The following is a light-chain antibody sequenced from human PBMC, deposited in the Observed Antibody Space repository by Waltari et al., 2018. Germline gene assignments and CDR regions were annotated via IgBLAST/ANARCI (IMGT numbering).Light chain of an antibody. CDR1: QSLVHSDGNTY. J-gene: IGKJ1*01. Sequence: DVVMTQSPLSLPVTLGQPASISCRSSQSLVHSDGNTYLNWFQQRPGQSHRRLIYKVSNRDSGVPDRFSGSGSGTDFTLKISRVEAEDVGVFYCMQATLWPWTFGQGTKVEIK. V-gene: IGKV2-30*02. CDR3: MQATLWPWT. CDR2: KVS.